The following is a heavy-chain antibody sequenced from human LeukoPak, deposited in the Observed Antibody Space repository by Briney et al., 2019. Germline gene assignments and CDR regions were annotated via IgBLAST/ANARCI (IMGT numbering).Heavy chain of an antibody. CDR2: IWYDGSNK. CDR3: ARSGIAAAGRFGWFDP. Sequence: GGSLRLSFAAPGFTFSSYGMHWAPQAPGKGLEWVPVIWYDGSNKYYADSVKGRFTISRDNSKNTLYLQMNSLRAEDTAVYYCARSGIAAAGRFGWFDPWGQGTLVTVSS. CDR1: GFTFSSYG. J-gene: IGHJ5*02. D-gene: IGHD6-13*01. V-gene: IGHV3-33*01.